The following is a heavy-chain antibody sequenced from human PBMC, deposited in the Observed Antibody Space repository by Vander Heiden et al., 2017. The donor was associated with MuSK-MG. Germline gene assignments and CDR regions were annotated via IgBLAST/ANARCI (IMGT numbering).Heavy chain of an antibody. Sequence: EVRLLESGGGLVQPGGSLRLSRAGSGFTFRSYVISWVRQAPGRGLEWVSTITSSGGTSYYADSVKGRFTISRDDSKNTLSLQMNSLRADDTAIYYCTKSPILRYAWFDSWGQGTLVTVSS. D-gene: IGHD3-16*01. CDR1: GFTFRSYV. J-gene: IGHJ5*01. CDR2: ITSSGGTS. V-gene: IGHV3-23*01. CDR3: TKSPILRYAWFDS.